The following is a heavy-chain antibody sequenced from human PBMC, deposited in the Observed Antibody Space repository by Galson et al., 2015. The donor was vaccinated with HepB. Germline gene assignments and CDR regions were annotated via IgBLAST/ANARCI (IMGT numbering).Heavy chain of an antibody. J-gene: IGHJ4*02. CDR2: IIAIFGTA. Sequence: SVKVSCKASGDTFSSYAISWVRQAPGQGLEWMGGIIAIFGTANYAQKFQGRVTITADESTSTAYMELSSLRSDDTAVYYCARHNSGWYYNMDYWGQGTLVTVSS. D-gene: IGHD6-19*01. CDR1: GDTFSSYA. V-gene: IGHV1-69*13. CDR3: ARHNSGWYYNMDY.